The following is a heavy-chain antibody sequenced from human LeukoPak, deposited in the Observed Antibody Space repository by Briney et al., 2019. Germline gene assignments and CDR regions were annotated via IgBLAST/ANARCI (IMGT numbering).Heavy chain of an antibody. Sequence: GGSLRLSCAASGFTFSDYYMSWIRQAPGKGLEWVSYISSSGSTIYYADSVKGRFTISRDNAKNSLYLQMNSLRAEDTAVYYCARGPPYYDILTGYPDCWGQGTLVTVSS. J-gene: IGHJ4*02. CDR3: ARGPPYYDILTGYPDC. CDR1: GFTFSDYY. V-gene: IGHV3-11*01. D-gene: IGHD3-9*01. CDR2: ISSSGSTI.